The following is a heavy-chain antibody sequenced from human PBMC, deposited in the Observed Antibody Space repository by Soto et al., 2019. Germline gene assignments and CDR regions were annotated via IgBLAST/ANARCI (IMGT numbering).Heavy chain of an antibody. CDR3: ARDHYVYDILTGYGYYYGMDV. Sequence: SETLSLTCAFSGGSISSGDYYWSWIRQPAGRGLEWIGYIYYSGSTYYNPSLKSRVTISVDTSKNQFSLKLSSVTAADTAVYYCARDHYVYDILTGYGYYYGMDVWGQGTTVTVS. V-gene: IGHV4-30-4*01. J-gene: IGHJ6*02. CDR2: IYYSGST. D-gene: IGHD3-9*01. CDR1: GGSISSGDYY.